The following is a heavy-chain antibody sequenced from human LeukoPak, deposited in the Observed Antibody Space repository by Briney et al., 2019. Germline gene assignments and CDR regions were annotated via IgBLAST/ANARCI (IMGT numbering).Heavy chain of an antibody. D-gene: IGHD1-26*01. V-gene: IGHV3-7*05. CDR2: INQDGSRK. Sequence: GSLRLSCVASGFTSSSHWMSWVRQAPGKGLEWVANINQDGSRKHYVDSVKGRFTISRDNAKNSVYLQMDSLRAEDTAVYYCARVEVGATTVDYWGQGTLVTVSS. CDR3: ARVEVGATTVDY. CDR1: GFTSSSHW. J-gene: IGHJ4*02.